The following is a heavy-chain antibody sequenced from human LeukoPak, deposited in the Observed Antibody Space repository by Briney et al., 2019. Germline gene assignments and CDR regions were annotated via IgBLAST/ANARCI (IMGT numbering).Heavy chain of an antibody. CDR2: IYYSGST. D-gene: IGHD2-15*01. CDR3: ASTYCSGSSCYWALDY. J-gene: IGHJ4*02. CDR1: GGSISSYY. V-gene: IGHV4-59*08. Sequence: SETLSLTCTVSGGSISSYYWSWIRQPPGKGLEWIGYIYYSGSTNYNPSLKSRVTISVDTSKNQFSLKLSSVTAADTAVYYCASTYCSGSSCYWALDYWGQGTLVTVSS.